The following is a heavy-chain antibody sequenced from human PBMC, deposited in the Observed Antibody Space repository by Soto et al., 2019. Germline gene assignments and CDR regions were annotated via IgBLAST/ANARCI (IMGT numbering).Heavy chain of an antibody. Sequence: GGSLRLSCAASGFTFDDYAMHWVRQAPGKGLEWVSGISWNRGSIGYAASVKGRFPISRDNAKNSLFLQMNRLRAEDTALYYCAKDGRDYARSPSDYWGQGTVVTVAS. J-gene: IGHJ4*02. CDR3: AKDGRDYARSPSDY. V-gene: IGHV3-9*01. CDR2: ISWNRGSI. D-gene: IGHD4-17*01. CDR1: GFTFDDYA.